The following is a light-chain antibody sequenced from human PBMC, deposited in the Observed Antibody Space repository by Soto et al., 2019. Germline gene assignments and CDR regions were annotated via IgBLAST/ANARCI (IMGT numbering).Light chain of an antibody. CDR3: LTWGTGIWV. J-gene: IGLJ3*02. Sequence: QPVLTQSPSASASLGASVKLTCTLSSGHSNYAIAWHQQQPEKGPRYLMKLNSDGSHTKGDGIPDRFSGSSSGAERYLTISSLQSEDEADYYCLTWGTGIWVFGGGTKLTVL. CDR2: LNSDGSH. CDR1: SGHSNYA. V-gene: IGLV4-69*01.